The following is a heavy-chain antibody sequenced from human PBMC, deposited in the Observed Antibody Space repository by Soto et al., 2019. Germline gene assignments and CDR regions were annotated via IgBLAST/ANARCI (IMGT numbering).Heavy chain of an antibody. CDR3: ASKRGYSYGTGEFDY. Sequence: GGSLRLSCAASGFTFSSYAMSWVRQAPGKGLEWVSAISGSGGSTYYADSVKGRFTISRDNSKNTLYLQMNGLRAEDTAVYYCASKRGYSYGTGEFDYWGQGTLVTVSS. CDR1: GFTFSSYA. J-gene: IGHJ4*02. V-gene: IGHV3-23*01. D-gene: IGHD5-18*01. CDR2: ISGSGGST.